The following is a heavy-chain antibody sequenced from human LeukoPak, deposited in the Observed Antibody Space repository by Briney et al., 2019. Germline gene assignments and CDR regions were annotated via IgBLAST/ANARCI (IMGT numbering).Heavy chain of an antibody. CDR2: ISSSSSYI. CDR1: GFTFSSYS. D-gene: IGHD2-8*01. V-gene: IGHV3-21*01. CDR3: ARDLIEYPGAAFDI. Sequence: GGSLRLSCAASGFTFSSYSMNWVRQAPGKGLEWVSSISSSSSYIYYADSVKGRFTISRDNDKNSLYRQMNSLRAEDTAVYYCARDLIEYPGAAFDIWGQGTMVTVSS. J-gene: IGHJ3*02.